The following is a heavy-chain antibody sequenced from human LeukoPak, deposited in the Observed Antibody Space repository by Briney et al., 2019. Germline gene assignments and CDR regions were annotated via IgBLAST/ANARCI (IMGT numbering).Heavy chain of an antibody. D-gene: IGHD3-10*01. J-gene: IGHJ5*02. CDR2: MYHSGIT. CDR3: ARLTPGKNWFDP. V-gene: IGHV4-38-2*01. CDR1: GYSINSVYY. Sequence: SETLSLTCAVSGYSINSVYYWGWIRQPPGKGLEWIGSMYHSGITYYNPSLKSRVTISVDTSKNQFSLKLNSVTAADTAVYYCARLTPGKNWFDPWGQGTLVTVS.